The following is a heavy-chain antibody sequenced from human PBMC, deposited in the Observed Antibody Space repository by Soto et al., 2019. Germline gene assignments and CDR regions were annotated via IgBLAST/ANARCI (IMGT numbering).Heavy chain of an antibody. Sequence: QTGGSLRLSCEASGFTLSTFAMHWVRQAPGKGLEWVATTSYDGLNTFYGESVRGRFSISRDTSQNTLFLQMNSLKTEDTAVYYCAKSSSGLRDYFDSWGRGTLVTVSS. CDR1: GFTLSTFA. CDR2: TSYDGLNT. CDR3: AKSSSGLRDYFDS. J-gene: IGHJ4*02. D-gene: IGHD3-10*01. V-gene: IGHV3-30-3*02.